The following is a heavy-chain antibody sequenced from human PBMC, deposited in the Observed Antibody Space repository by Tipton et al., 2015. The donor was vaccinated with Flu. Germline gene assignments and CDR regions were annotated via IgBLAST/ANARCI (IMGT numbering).Heavy chain of an antibody. CDR1: GGSFSGYY. CDR2: NNRGGNT. V-gene: IGHV4-34*01. CDR3: ARRDYGVYFDL. D-gene: IGHD4/OR15-4a*01. J-gene: IGHJ2*01. Sequence: GLVKPSETLSLTCTIYGGSFSGYYWSWIRQSPGKGLEWIGENNRGGNTNYNPPLKSRVTVSLDTSKNQFSLKLSSVTAADTAVYYCARRDYGVYFDLWGRGTLVTVSS.